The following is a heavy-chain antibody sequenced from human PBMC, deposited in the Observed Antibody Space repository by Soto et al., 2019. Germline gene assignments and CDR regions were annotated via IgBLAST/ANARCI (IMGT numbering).Heavy chain of an antibody. CDR1: GGSISSSSYY. V-gene: IGHV4-39*01. J-gene: IGHJ6*02. CDR3: ASSPEYYDFWSGYYTRPPNYYCMDV. Sequence: SETLSLTCTVSGGSISSSSYYWGWIRQPPGKGLEWIGSIYYSGSTYYNPSLKSRVTISVDTSKNQFSLKLSSVTAADTAVYYCASSPEYYDFWSGYYTRPPNYYCMDVWGQGTTVTVSS. CDR2: IYYSGST. D-gene: IGHD3-3*01.